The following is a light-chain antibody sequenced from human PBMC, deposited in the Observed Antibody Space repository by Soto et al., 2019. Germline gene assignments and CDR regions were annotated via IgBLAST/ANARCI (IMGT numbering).Light chain of an antibody. J-gene: IGLJ2*01. CDR3: AAWDDSLNGVI. Sequence: QAVVTQPPSASGTPGQGVTISCSGSNSNIGSNTVNWYQQLPGTAPKLLIFNNNQRPSGVPDRFSGSKSGTSASLAVSGLQSEDEADYYCAAWDDSLNGVIFGGGTKLTVL. CDR1: NSNIGSNT. V-gene: IGLV1-44*01. CDR2: NNN.